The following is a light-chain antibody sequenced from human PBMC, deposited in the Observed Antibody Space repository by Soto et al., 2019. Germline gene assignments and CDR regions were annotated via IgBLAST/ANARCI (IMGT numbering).Light chain of an antibody. Sequence: QSVSESPGKTVTISCTRSSGSIASNYVQWYQHRPGSSPTTVIYEDNQRPSGVPDRFSGSIDSSSNSASLTISGLKTEDEADYYCQSYDSDNQVFGGGTKLTVL. CDR1: SGSIASNY. CDR2: EDN. J-gene: IGLJ3*02. V-gene: IGLV6-57*01. CDR3: QSYDSDNQV.